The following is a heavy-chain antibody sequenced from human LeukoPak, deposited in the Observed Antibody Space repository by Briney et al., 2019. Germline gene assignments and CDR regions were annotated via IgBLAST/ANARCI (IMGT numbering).Heavy chain of an antibody. CDR3: ASDSANYYDSSGYHHPWIS. J-gene: IGHJ4*02. Sequence: SVEVSCKASGGTFSSYAISWVRQAPGQGLEWMGGIIPIFGTANYAQKFQGRVTITTDESTSTAYMELSSLRSEDTAVYYCASDSANYYDSSGYHHPWISWGQGTLVTVSS. CDR2: IIPIFGTA. CDR1: GGTFSSYA. D-gene: IGHD3-22*01. V-gene: IGHV1-69*05.